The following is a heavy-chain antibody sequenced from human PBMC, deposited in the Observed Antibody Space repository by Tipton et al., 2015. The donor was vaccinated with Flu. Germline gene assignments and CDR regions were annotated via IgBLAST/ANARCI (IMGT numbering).Heavy chain of an antibody. D-gene: IGHD4-11*01. CDR2: IYTNANT. Sequence: LRLSCTVSGGSITRGSYYYNWIRQPAGKGLEWIGRIYTNANTNYKPSLKSRVTISIDTSKNQFSLNMRSVTAADMAVYYCARRDYSNYVSDPKSWFDPWGQGTLVAVSS. V-gene: IGHV4-61*02. CDR3: ARRDYSNYVSDPKSWFDP. CDR1: GGSITRGSYY. J-gene: IGHJ5*02.